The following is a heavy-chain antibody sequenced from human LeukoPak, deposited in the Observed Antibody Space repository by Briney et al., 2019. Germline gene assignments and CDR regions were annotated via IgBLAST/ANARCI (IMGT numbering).Heavy chain of an antibody. Sequence: SGTLSLTCAVSGGSISSSHWWSWVRQPPGKGLEWIGEIHHSGSTNYNPSLKSRVTISVDRSKNQFSLKLSSVTAADTAVYYCARHVVATISSSDYYFDYWGQGTLVTVSS. CDR2: IHHSGST. J-gene: IGHJ4*02. CDR1: GGSISSSHW. CDR3: ARHVVATISSSDYYFDY. V-gene: IGHV4-4*02. D-gene: IGHD5-12*01.